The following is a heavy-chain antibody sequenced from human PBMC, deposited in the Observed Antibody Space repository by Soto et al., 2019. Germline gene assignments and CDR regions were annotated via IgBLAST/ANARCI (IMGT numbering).Heavy chain of an antibody. CDR1: GYTFSTND. J-gene: IGHJ5*02. CDR2: MKPSTGDS. CDR3: ARGGPAAGLDL. D-gene: IGHD6-13*01. Sequence: QVQLVQSGAEVKKPGASVKVSCKASGYTFSTNDINWVRQASGQGLEWMGWMKPSTGDSGTDPDFQGGITMTRDTATSSAYMELSRLKFEYRAVYYCARGGPAAGLDLWGHGSLVTVSS. V-gene: IGHV1-8*01.